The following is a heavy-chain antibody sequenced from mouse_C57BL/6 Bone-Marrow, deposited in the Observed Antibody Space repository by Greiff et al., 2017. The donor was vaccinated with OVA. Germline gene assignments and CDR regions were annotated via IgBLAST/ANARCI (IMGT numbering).Heavy chain of an antibody. CDR2: INPNYGTT. D-gene: IGHD1-1*01. Sequence: EVQLQQSGPELVKPGASVKISCKASGYSFTDYNMNWVKQSNGKSPEWIGVINPNYGTTSYNQKFKGKATLTVDQSSSTAYMQLNSLTSEDSAVYYGARGITTVTYYYAMDYWGQGTSVTVSS. V-gene: IGHV1-39*01. J-gene: IGHJ4*01. CDR1: GYSFTDYN. CDR3: ARGITTVTYYYAMDY.